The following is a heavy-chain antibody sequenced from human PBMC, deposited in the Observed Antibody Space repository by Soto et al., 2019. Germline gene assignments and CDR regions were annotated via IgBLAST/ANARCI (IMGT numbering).Heavy chain of an antibody. CDR1: GYTFTSYG. Sequence: GSVKVSCKASGYTFTSYGISWGRQAPGQGLEWMGWISAYNGNTNHAQKLQGRVTMTTDTSTSTAYMELRSLRSDDTAVYYCAREDGLGTAMVKIDDWGQGTLVTVSS. D-gene: IGHD5-18*01. CDR3: AREDGLGTAMVKIDD. CDR2: ISAYNGNT. V-gene: IGHV1-18*01. J-gene: IGHJ4*02.